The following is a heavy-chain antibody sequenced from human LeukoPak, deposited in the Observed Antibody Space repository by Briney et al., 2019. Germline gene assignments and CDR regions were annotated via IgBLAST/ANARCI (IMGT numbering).Heavy chain of an antibody. CDR2: IIPILGIT. CDR3: ARVADNSGYTFDS. Sequence: SVKVSCKAPGGTFSSYTFSRVRQAPGQGLEWMGRIIPILGITNYTQKFQGRVTITADKSTTTAYMELNSLRSEDTAVYYCARVADNSGYTFDSWGQGTLVTVSS. V-gene: IGHV1-69*02. CDR1: GGTFSSYT. D-gene: IGHD3-22*01. J-gene: IGHJ4*02.